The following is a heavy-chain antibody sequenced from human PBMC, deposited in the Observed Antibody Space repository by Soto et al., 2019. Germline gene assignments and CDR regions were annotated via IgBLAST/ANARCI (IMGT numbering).Heavy chain of an antibody. CDR2: IYYSGST. J-gene: IGHJ6*03. CDR1: GGSISSYY. V-gene: IGHV4-59*08. Sequence: QVQLQESGPGLVKPSETLSLTCTVSGGSISSYYWSWIRQPPGKGLEWIGYIYYSGSTNYNPSLKSRVTIPVDTSKNQFSLKLSSVTAADTAVYYCARVALLGDAQGYYYYYYMDVWGKGTTVTVSS. D-gene: IGHD3-10*01. CDR3: ARVALLGDAQGYYYYYYMDV.